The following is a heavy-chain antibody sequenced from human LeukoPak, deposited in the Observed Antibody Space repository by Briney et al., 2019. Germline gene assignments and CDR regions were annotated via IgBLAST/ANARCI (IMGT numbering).Heavy chain of an antibody. CDR1: GHTFTDYY. J-gene: IGHJ4*02. CDR2: INPNSGST. V-gene: IGHV1-2*02. Sequence: GASVRVSCKASGHTFTDYYIHWVRQAPGQGLEWMGWINPNSGSTNYAQNLQGRVSMTRDTSISTAHMELSRLRSDDTAVYYCARDYVDNFVSYGHIALDQWGKGALVLVSS. CDR3: ARDYVDNFVSYGHIALDQ. D-gene: IGHD3-16*01.